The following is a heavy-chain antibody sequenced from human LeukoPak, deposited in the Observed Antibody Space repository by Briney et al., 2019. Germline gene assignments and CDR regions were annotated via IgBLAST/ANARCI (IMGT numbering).Heavy chain of an antibody. J-gene: IGHJ4*02. Sequence: ASVKVSCEASGYTFTSYDINWVRRTGQGLEWMGWMSPNSGNTGYAQKFQGRVTMTRDTSISTAYMELSSLRSEDTAVYSCARDLPFEDWGQGTLVTVSS. CDR3: ARDLPFED. CDR2: MSPNSGNT. V-gene: IGHV1-8*01. D-gene: IGHD2/OR15-2a*01. CDR1: GYTFTSYD.